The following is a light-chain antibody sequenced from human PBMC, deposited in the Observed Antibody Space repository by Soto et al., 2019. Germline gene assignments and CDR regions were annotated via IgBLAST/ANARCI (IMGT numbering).Light chain of an antibody. CDR2: GAS. V-gene: IGKV3-15*01. J-gene: IGKJ2*01. Sequence: EIVMTQSPATLSLSPGERAALSCRASQRINSELAWYQQKPGQPPRLLSYGASTRATDVPARFTGSESGSEFTLTISGLQSEDFAVYYCQQGHNWPLTFGQGTRLEI. CDR3: QQGHNWPLT. CDR1: QRINSE.